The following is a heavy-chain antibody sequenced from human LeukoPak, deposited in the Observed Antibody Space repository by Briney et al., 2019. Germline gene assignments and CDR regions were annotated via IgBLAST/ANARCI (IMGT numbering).Heavy chain of an antibody. D-gene: IGHD6-13*01. Sequence: PSQTLSLTCTVSGGSISSYYWSWIRQPPGKGLEWIGYIYYSGSTNYNPSLKSRVTISVDTSKNQFSLKLSSVTAADTAVYYCAREVSSSSSWWADFFDYWGQGTLVTVSS. CDR2: IYYSGST. CDR3: AREVSSSSSWWADFFDY. V-gene: IGHV4-59*01. J-gene: IGHJ4*02. CDR1: GGSISSYY.